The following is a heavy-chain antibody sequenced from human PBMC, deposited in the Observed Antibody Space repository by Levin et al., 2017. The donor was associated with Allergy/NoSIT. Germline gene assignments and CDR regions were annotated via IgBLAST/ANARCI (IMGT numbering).Heavy chain of an antibody. CDR1: GFTFSRYA. CDR3: AKDPTVVGAYYFDY. Sequence: LSGGSLRLSCAASGFTFSRYAMSWVRQAPGKGLEWVSTISASRTSTYYADYVKGRFTISRDNSKNTLYLEMNSLRAEDTAVYYCAKDPTVVGAYYFDYWGQGTLVTVSS. J-gene: IGHJ4*02. D-gene: IGHD1-26*01. CDR2: ISASRTST. V-gene: IGHV3-23*01.